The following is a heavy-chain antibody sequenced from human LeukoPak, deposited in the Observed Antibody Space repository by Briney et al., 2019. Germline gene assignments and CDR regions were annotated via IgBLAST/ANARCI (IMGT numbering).Heavy chain of an antibody. V-gene: IGHV3-30-3*01. J-gene: IGHJ6*02. CDR3: ARGLYERASGGYYYGMDV. Sequence: GGSLRLSCAASGFTFSSYAMHWVRQAPGKGLEWVAVISYDGSNKYYADSVKGRFTISRDNSKNTLYLQMNSLRAEDTAAYYCARGLYERASGGYYYGMDVWGQGTTVTVSS. D-gene: IGHD2/OR15-2a*01. CDR1: GFTFSSYA. CDR2: ISYDGSNK.